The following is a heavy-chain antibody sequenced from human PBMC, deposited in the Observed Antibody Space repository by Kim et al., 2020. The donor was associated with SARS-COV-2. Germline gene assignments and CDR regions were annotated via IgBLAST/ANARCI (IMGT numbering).Heavy chain of an antibody. CDR3: ARGSLAYCGGDCSPYYFDY. V-gene: IGHV4-4*02. D-gene: IGHD2-21*02. CDR1: GGSISSSNW. Sequence: SETLSLTCAVSGGSISSSNWWSWVRPPPGKGLEWIGEIYHSGSTNYNPSLKSRVTISVDKSKNQFSLKLSSVTAADTAVYYCARGSLAYCGGDCSPYYFDYWGQGTLVTVSS. CDR2: IYHSGST. J-gene: IGHJ4*02.